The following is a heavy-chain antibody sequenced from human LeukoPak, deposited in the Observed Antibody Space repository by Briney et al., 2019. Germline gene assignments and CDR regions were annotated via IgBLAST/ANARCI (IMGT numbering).Heavy chain of an antibody. D-gene: IGHD3-22*01. CDR2: ISSDGNNK. V-gene: IGHV3-30*04. CDR1: VFTFSSYA. Sequence: GRFLRLSCAASVFTFSSYAMHWVRQAPCKGLEWVGVISSDGNNKNYVDSVKGRFTFSRDNSRNTLYLQMNSLRAEDTAVYYCAKGNDIGGYYYPHFDYWGQGTLVTVSS. CDR3: AKGNDIGGYYYPHFDY. J-gene: IGHJ4*02.